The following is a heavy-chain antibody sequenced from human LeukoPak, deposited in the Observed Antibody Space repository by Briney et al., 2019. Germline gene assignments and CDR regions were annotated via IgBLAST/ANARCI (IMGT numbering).Heavy chain of an antibody. V-gene: IGHV4-31*03. CDR2: IYYSGST. Sequence: SETLSLTCTVSGGSISSGGYYWSWLRQPPGKGLEGICYIYYSGSTYYNPSLKSRVTISVDTAKNQFSLKLSSVTAADTAVYYCARVGGYCSSTSCYTGWFDPWGQGTLVTVSS. D-gene: IGHD2-2*02. J-gene: IGHJ5*02. CDR3: ARVGGYCSSTSCYTGWFDP. CDR1: GGSISSGGYY.